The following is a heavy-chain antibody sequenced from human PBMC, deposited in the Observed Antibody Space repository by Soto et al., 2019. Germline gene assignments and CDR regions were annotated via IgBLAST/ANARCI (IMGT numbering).Heavy chain of an antibody. CDR1: GGSISSGGYY. CDR3: ARNYDSSGYYYVGYFDY. Sequence: PSETLSLTCTVSGGSISSGGYYWSWIRQHPGKGLEWIGYIYYSGSTYYNPSLKSRVTISVDTSKNQFSLKLSSVTAADTAVYYCARNYDSSGYYYVGYFDYWGQGTLVTVSS. CDR2: IYYSGST. D-gene: IGHD3-22*01. V-gene: IGHV4-31*03. J-gene: IGHJ4*02.